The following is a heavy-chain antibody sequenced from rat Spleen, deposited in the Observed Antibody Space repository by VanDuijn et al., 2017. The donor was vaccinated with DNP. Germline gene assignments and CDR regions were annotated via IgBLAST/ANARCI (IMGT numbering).Heavy chain of an antibody. V-gene: IGHV1-43*01. Sequence: QVQLQQSGAELAKPDSSVKISCKASGYTFTTYYLSWIKQTTGQGLEYIGYINTGRGGTNFNEKFKGKATLTVDISSSTAFMQLSSLTPDDSAVYYCARRRLPYWYFDFWGPGTMVTLSS. CDR2: INTGRGGT. CDR3: ARRRLPYWYFDF. D-gene: IGHD1-4*01. J-gene: IGHJ1*01. CDR1: GYTFTTYY.